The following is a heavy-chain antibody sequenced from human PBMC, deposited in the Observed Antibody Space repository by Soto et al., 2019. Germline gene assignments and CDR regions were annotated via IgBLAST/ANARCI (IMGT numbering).Heavy chain of an antibody. CDR1: GYTFTSYD. J-gene: IGHJ6*03. CDR2: MNPNSGNT. Sequence: ASVNVSCKASGYTFTSYDINWVRQATGQGLEWMGWMNPNSGNTGYAQKFQGRVTMTRNTSISKAYMELSSLRSEDTAVYYCARDPTAMVSSGDYYYYYMDVWGKGTTVTVSS. V-gene: IGHV1-8*01. CDR3: ARDPTAMVSSGDYYYYYMDV. D-gene: IGHD5-18*01.